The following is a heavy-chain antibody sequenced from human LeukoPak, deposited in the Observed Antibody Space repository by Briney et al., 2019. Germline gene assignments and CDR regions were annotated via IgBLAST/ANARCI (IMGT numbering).Heavy chain of an antibody. CDR3: AREYTVEEGYFDY. CDR2: IHYSGST. Sequence: SQTLSLTCTVSGGSISSGGYYWSWIRQHPGKGLEWIGYIHYSGSTYYNPSLKSRVTISVDTSKNQFSLKLSSVTAADTAVYYCAREYTVEEGYFDYWGQGTLVTVSS. CDR1: GGSISSGGYY. D-gene: IGHD4-23*01. J-gene: IGHJ4*02. V-gene: IGHV4-31*03.